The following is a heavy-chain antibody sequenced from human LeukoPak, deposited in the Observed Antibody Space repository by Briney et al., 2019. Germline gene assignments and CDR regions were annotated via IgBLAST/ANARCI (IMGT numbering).Heavy chain of an antibody. CDR3: ASRSSIAKSVDY. CDR2: INHSGST. D-gene: IGHD6-6*01. V-gene: IGHV4-34*01. CDR1: GGSFSGYY. J-gene: IGHJ4*02. Sequence: SETLSLTCAVYGGSFSGYYWSWIRQPPGKGLEWIGEINHSGSTNYNPSLKSRVTISVDTSKNQFSLKLSSVTAADTAVYYCASRSSIAKSVDYWGQGTLVTVSS.